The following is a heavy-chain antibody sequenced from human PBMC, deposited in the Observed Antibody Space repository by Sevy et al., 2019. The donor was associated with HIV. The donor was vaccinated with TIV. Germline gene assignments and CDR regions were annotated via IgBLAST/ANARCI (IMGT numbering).Heavy chain of an antibody. V-gene: IGHV4-34*01. D-gene: IGHD5-12*01. J-gene: IGHJ4*02. CDR2: VDHSGGT. CDR3: ARGRSPKRLPLLYSGYDHMTAHFFDY. Sequence: SETLSLTCAVYGESVSSSYWTWIRQPPGGGLDWVGEVDHSGGTSYNLSLKSRATVSLDTSKRQFSLKLNSVTAADTAVYVCARGRSPKRLPLLYSGYDHMTAHFFDYWGQGALVTVSS. CDR1: GESVSSSY.